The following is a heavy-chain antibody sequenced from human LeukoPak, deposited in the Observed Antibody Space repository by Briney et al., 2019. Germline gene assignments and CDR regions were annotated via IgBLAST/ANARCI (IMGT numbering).Heavy chain of an antibody. CDR3: ASGGMVRGVIPPFDY. Sequence: ASVKVSCKASGYTFTSYAMNWVRQAPGQGLEWMGWISAYNGNTNYAQRLQGRVTMTTDTSTSTAYMELRSLRSDDTAVYYCASGGMVRGVIPPFDYWGQGTLVTVSS. CDR1: GYTFTSYA. J-gene: IGHJ4*02. V-gene: IGHV1-18*01. D-gene: IGHD3-10*01. CDR2: ISAYNGNT.